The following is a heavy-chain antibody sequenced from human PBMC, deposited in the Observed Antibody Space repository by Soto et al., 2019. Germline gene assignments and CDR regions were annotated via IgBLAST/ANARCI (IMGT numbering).Heavy chain of an antibody. V-gene: IGHV1-18*01. Sequence: ASVKVSCKASGYTFTSYGISWVRQAPGQGLEWMGWINPYNGNTNYAEKFLGRVTVTTDTSTATAYMEVRSLTSDDTAVFYCARVGVVLAAPRVWPRWGKGTLVKVSS. D-gene: IGHD6-13*01. J-gene: IGHJ4*02. CDR3: ARVGVVLAAPRVWPR. CDR1: GYTFTSYG. CDR2: INPYNGNT.